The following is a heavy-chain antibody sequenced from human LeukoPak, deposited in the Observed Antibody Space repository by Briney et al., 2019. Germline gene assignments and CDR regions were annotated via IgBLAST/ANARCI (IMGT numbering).Heavy chain of an antibody. D-gene: IGHD3-16*01. CDR3: ARVWLAGGALGFDY. V-gene: IGHV1-46*01. Sequence: ASVTVSCKASGYTFTSYYMHWVRQAPGQGLEWMGVINPSGGSTRYAQKFQGRVTMTRDTSTSTVYMELSSLRSEDTAVYYCARVWLAGGALGFDYWGQGTLVTVSS. J-gene: IGHJ4*02. CDR2: INPSGGST. CDR1: GYTFTSYY.